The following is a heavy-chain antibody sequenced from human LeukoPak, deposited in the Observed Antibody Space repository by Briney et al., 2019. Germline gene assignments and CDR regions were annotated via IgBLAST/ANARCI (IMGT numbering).Heavy chain of an antibody. J-gene: IGHJ4*02. V-gene: IGHV1-2*02. D-gene: IGHD5-18*01. Sequence: ASVKVSCKASGYTFTGYYIHWVRQAPGQGLEWMGWINPKYADTNYAQKFQGRVTMTSDTSVSTAYMELTRLRSDDTALYYCARGYSYGNVGCWGQGTLVTVSS. CDR3: ARGYSYGNVGC. CDR2: INPKYADT. CDR1: GYTFTGYY.